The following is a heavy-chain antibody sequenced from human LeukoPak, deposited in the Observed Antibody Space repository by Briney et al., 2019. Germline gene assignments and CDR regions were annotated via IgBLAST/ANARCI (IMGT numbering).Heavy chain of an antibody. Sequence: SETLSLTCAVSGVSISSYYWSWIRQPPGKGLEWIGYIYYSGSTNYNPSLKSRITMSVDTSKNQFSLKLSSVTAADTAVYYCARGDVLRNFDWFGSLDPWGQGTLVTVSS. J-gene: IGHJ5*02. CDR2: IYYSGST. V-gene: IGHV4-59*01. D-gene: IGHD3-9*01. CDR3: ARGDVLRNFDWFGSLDP. CDR1: GVSISSYY.